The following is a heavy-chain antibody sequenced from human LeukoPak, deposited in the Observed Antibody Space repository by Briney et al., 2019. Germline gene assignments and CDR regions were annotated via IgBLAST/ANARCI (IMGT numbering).Heavy chain of an antibody. CDR1: GYTFTGCY. CDR2: ISPNTGAT. D-gene: IGHD1-1*01. J-gene: IGHJ4*02. CDR3: ARGLYNTYPEDY. V-gene: IGHV1-2*02. Sequence: APVKVSCKTSGYTFTGCYLHWVRQAPGQGLEWMGWISPNTGATKYAQKFQGRVAMTRDTSISIAYMELSRLRSDDTAVYYCARGLYNTYPEDYWGQGTPVTVS.